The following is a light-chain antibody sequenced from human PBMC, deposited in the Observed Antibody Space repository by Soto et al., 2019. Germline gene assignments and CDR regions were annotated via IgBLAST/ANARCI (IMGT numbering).Light chain of an antibody. Sequence: DIVMTQSPDTLSVSTGERATLSCRASQSVSSNVVWYQQKPGQAPRLLIYGASTRATGVPSRFSGSGSGTEFTLTISSLQSEDFAVYYCQQYKNWPTFGGGTKVDIK. CDR2: GAS. V-gene: IGKV3-15*01. CDR3: QQYKNWPT. J-gene: IGKJ4*01. CDR1: QSVSSN.